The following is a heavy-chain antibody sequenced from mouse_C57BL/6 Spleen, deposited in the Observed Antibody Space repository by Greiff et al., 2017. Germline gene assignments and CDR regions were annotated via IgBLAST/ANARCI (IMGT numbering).Heavy chain of an antibody. CDR1: GFTFSDYG. D-gene: IGHD1-1*01. CDR3: SRDYYGSGAY. J-gene: IGHJ3*01. CDR2: ISSGSSTI. V-gene: IGHV5-17*01. Sequence: VKLVESGGGLVKPGGSLKLSCAASGFTFSDYGMHWVRQAPETGLEWVAYISSGSSTIYYADTVKGRFTISRENAKNTLFLQMTSLRSEDTAMYYCSRDYYGSGAYWGQGTLVTVSA.